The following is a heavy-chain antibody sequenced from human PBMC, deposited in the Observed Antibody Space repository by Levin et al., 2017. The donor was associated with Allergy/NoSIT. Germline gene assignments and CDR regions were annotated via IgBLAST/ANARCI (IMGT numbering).Heavy chain of an antibody. V-gene: IGHV1-46*01. CDR2: INPSGGST. D-gene: IGHD1-26*01. CDR3: ARYEMGALHVGHYGMDV. J-gene: IGHJ6*02. Sequence: GESLKISCQASGYTFTNYFVQWVRQAPGQGLEWMGIINPSGGSTSYAQKFQGRVTMTRDTSTSTVYMELSSLRSEDTAVYYCARYEMGALHVGHYGMDVWGQGTTVAVSS. CDR1: GYTFTNYF.